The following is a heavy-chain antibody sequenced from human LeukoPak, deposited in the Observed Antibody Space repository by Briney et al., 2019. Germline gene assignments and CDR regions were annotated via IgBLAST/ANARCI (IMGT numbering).Heavy chain of an antibody. CDR1: GGSISSYY. Sequence: SETLSLTCTVSGGSISSYYWSWIRQPPGKGLEWIGYIYYSGSTNYNPSLKSRVTISVDTSKNQFSLKLSSVTAADTAVYYCARTSMVRGVIMGLGYYYDMDVWGQGTTVTVSS. D-gene: IGHD3-10*01. CDR3: ARTSMVRGVIMGLGYYYDMDV. J-gene: IGHJ6*02. V-gene: IGHV4-59*01. CDR2: IYYSGST.